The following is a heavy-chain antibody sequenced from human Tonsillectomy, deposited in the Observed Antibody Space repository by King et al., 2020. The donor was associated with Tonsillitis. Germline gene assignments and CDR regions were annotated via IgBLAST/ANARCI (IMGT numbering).Heavy chain of an antibody. CDR2: IYPGDSDT. Sequence: QLVQSGAEVKKPGESLKISCKGSGYSFTSYWIGWVRQMPGKGLEWMGIIYPGDSDTRYSPSFQGQVTISADKSISTAYLQWSSLKASDTAMYYCARQDDYDYVWGSIIDYWGQGTLVTVSS. J-gene: IGHJ4*02. D-gene: IGHD3-16*01. CDR3: ARQDDYDYVWGSIIDY. V-gene: IGHV5-51*01. CDR1: GYSFTSYW.